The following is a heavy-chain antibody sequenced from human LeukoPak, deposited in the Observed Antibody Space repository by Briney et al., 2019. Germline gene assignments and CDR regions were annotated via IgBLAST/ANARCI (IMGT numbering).Heavy chain of an antibody. CDR1: GGSISSYY. V-gene: IGHV4-59*01. Sequence: SETLSLTCTVSGGSISSYYWSWIRQSPGKGLEWIGYIYYSGSTNYNPSLKSRVTISVDTSKNQFSLKLSSVTAADTAEYYCARAVVGYSYGYFDYWGQGTLVTVSS. D-gene: IGHD5-18*01. CDR3: ARAVVGYSYGYFDY. J-gene: IGHJ4*02. CDR2: IYYSGST.